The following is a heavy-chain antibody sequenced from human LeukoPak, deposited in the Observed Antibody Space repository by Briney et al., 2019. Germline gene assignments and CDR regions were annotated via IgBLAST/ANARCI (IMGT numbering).Heavy chain of an antibody. CDR1: GFTFGDYA. J-gene: IGHJ4*02. D-gene: IGHD3-10*01. V-gene: IGHV3-49*04. Sequence: GGSLRLSCTAPGFTFGDYAMSWVRQAPGKGLEWVGFIRSKAYGGTTEYAASVKGRFTISRDDSKSIAYLQMNSLKTEDTAVYYCTRGSITMVRGVIIPEYYFDYWGQGTLVTVSS. CDR3: TRGSITMVRGVIIPEYYFDY. CDR2: IRSKAYGGTT.